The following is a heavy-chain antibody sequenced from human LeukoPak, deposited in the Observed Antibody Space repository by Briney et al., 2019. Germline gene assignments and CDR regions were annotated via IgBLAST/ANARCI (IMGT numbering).Heavy chain of an antibody. Sequence: ASVKVSCKASGYTFTSYAMHWVRQAPGQRLEWMGWINAGNGNTKYSQKFQGRVTITRDTSASTAYMELSSLRSEDTAVYYCARAQGLAAAGGHFDYWGQGTLVTVSS. CDR1: GYTFTSYA. CDR2: INAGNGNT. J-gene: IGHJ4*02. D-gene: IGHD6-13*01. CDR3: ARAQGLAAAGGHFDY. V-gene: IGHV1-3*01.